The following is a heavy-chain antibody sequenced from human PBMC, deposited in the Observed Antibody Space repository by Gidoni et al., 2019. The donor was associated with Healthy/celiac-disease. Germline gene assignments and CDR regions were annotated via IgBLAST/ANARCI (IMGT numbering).Heavy chain of an antibody. J-gene: IGHJ4*02. Sequence: QLQLQESGPGLVKPSETLSLPCTVSGGSISSSSYYWGWIRQPPGKGLEWIGSIYYSGSTYYNPSLKSRVTISVDTSKNQFSLKLSSVTAADTAVYYCARLGNGSGSYYSLTLFDYWGQGTLVTVSS. CDR3: ARLGNGSGSYYSLTLFDY. CDR2: IYYSGST. D-gene: IGHD3-10*01. V-gene: IGHV4-39*01. CDR1: GGSISSSSYY.